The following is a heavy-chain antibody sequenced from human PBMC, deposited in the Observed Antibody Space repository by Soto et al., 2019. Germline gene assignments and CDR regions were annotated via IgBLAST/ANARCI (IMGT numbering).Heavy chain of an antibody. V-gene: IGHV3-33*01. D-gene: IGHD2-21*02. J-gene: IGHJ6*03. CDR2: IWYDGSNK. CDR1: GFTFSSYG. CDR3: ARVSRVTSYYYYYYMDV. Sequence: GSLRLSCAASGFTFSSYGMHWVRQAPGKGLEWVAVIWYDGSNKYYADSVKGRFTISRDNSKNTLYLQMNRLRAEDTAVYYCARVSRVTSYYYYYYMDVWGKGTTVTVSS.